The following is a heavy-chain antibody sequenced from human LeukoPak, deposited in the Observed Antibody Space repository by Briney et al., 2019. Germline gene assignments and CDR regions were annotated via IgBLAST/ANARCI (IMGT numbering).Heavy chain of an antibody. CDR1: GFTFSSYG. Sequence: PGRSLRLSCAASGFTFSSYGMHWVRQAPGKGLEWVAVIWYNGNNQYYADSVKGRFTISRDNSKNSLYLQMNSLRAEDTAVYYCARDRGAADYWGQGTLVTVSS. D-gene: IGHD2-15*01. J-gene: IGHJ4*02. CDR3: ARDRGAADY. CDR2: IWYNGNNQ. V-gene: IGHV3-33*01.